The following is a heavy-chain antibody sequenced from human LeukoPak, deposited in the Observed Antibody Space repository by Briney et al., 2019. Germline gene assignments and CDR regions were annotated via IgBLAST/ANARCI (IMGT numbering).Heavy chain of an antibody. D-gene: IGHD1-1*01. V-gene: IGHV3-23*01. J-gene: IGHJ4*02. Sequence: GGSLRLSCAASGFTFSSYAMIWVRQAPGKGLEWVSAISGSGGSTYYADSVKGRFTISGDNYKSALYLQMNSLGAGDTAVYYCARDGWNVFFDYWGQGALVSVSS. CDR2: ISGSGGST. CDR1: GFTFSSYA. CDR3: ARDGWNVFFDY.